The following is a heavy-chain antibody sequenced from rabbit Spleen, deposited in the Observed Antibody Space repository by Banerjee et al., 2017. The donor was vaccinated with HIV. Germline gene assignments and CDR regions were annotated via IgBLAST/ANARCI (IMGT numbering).Heavy chain of an antibody. D-gene: IGHD7-1*01. CDR2: IYTGSSGT. J-gene: IGHJ3*01. Sequence: SLEESGGDLVKPGASLTLTCTASGLDFSSNYWICWVRQAPGKGLEWIACIYTGSSGTAYATWAKGRFTISKTSSTTVTLQMTSLTAADMATYFCARGINGVGYNSDLWGQGTLVTVS. CDR3: ARGINGVGYNSDL. V-gene: IGHV1S40*01. CDR1: GLDFSSNYW.